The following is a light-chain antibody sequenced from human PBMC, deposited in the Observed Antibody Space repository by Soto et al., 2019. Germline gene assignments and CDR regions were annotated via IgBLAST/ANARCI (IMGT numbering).Light chain of an antibody. CDR1: SSDVGGYNY. J-gene: IGLJ2*01. CDR2: DVS. CDR3: SSYTSSSTSPV. Sequence: QSALTQPASVSGSPGQSITISCTGTSSDVGGYNYVSWYQQHPGKAPKLMIYDVSNRPSGVSNRFSGSKSGNTASLTISGLQAEEEADYYCSSYTSSSTSPVFGGGTKLTVL. V-gene: IGLV2-14*01.